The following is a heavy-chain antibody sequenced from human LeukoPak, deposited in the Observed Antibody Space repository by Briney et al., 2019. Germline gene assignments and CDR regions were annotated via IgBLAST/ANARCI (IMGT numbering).Heavy chain of an antibody. D-gene: IGHD2-21*01. J-gene: IGHJ4*02. V-gene: IGHV3-20*04. Sequence: RPGGSLRLSCAASGFTFDDYGMSWVRQAPGKGLEWVSGINWSGGSTGYADSVKGRFTISRDNAKNSLYLQMNSLRAEDTAVYYCARVVFPSRVSDYWGQGTLVTVSS. CDR3: ARVVFPSRVSDY. CDR2: INWSGGST. CDR1: GFTFDDYG.